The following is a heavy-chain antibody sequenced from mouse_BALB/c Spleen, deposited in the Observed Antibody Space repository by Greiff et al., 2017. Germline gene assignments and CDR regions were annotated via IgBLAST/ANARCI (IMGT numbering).Heavy chain of an antibody. J-gene: IGHJ3*01. V-gene: IGHV1S135*01. CDR1: GYSFTSYY. CDR2: IDPFNGGT. Sequence: VQLKQSGPELMKPGASVKISCKASGYSFTSYYMHWVKQSHGKSLEWIGNIDPFNGGTSYNQKFKGKATLTVDKSSSTAYMHLSSLTSEDSAVYYCTRAYGGSYPFAYWGQGTLVTVSA. CDR3: TRAYGGSYPFAY. D-gene: IGHD1-1*01.